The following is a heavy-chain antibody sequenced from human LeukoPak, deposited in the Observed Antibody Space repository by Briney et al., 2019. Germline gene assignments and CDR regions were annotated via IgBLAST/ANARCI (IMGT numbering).Heavy chain of an antibody. CDR1: GYSISSGYY. Sequence: SETLSLTCTVSGYSISSGYYWGWIRQPPGKGLEWIGSIYHSGSTYYNPSLKSRVTISVDTSKNQFSLKLSSVTAADTAVYYCARSGGVVTAILYYFDYWGQGTLVTVSS. J-gene: IGHJ4*02. V-gene: IGHV4-38-2*02. CDR3: ARSGGVVTAILYYFDY. CDR2: IYHSGST. D-gene: IGHD2-21*02.